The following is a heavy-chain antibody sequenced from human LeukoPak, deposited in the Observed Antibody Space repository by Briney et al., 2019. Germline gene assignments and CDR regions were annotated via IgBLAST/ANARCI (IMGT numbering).Heavy chain of an antibody. J-gene: IGHJ4*02. V-gene: IGHV3-30*03. CDR3: ARDPMGSGSYYESVDY. D-gene: IGHD1-26*01. CDR2: ISYDGSNK. Sequence: PGGSLRLSCAASGFTFSSYGMHWVRQAPGKGLEWVAVISYDGSNKYYADSVKGRFTISRDNSKNTLYLQMNSLRAEDTAVYYCARDPMGSGSYYESVDYWGQGTLVTVSS. CDR1: GFTFSSYG.